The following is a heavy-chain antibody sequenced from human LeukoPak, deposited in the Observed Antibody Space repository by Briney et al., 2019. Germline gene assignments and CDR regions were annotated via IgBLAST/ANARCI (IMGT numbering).Heavy chain of an antibody. CDR1: GFTFSSYA. CDR3: AGPPYYDILTGSPPYSYGMDV. J-gene: IGHJ6*02. V-gene: IGHV3-30-3*01. Sequence: GGSLRLSCAASGFTFSSYAMHWVRQAPGKGLEWVAVISYDGSNKYYADSVKGRFTISRDNYQNTLYLHMNSLRAEDTAVYYCAGPPYYDILTGSPPYSYGMDVWGQGTTVTVSS. CDR2: ISYDGSNK. D-gene: IGHD3-9*01.